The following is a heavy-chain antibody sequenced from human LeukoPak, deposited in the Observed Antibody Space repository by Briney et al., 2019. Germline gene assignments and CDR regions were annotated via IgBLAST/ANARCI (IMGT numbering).Heavy chain of an antibody. D-gene: IGHD5-24*01. CDR3: ARTPLDGYSDY. CDR2: IIPILGIA. J-gene: IGHJ4*02. Sequence: SVKVSCRASGGTFSSYAISWVRQAPGQGLEWMGRIIPILGIANYAQKFQGRVTITADKSTSTAYMELSSLRSEDTAVYYCARTPLDGYSDYWGQGTLVTVSS. V-gene: IGHV1-69*04. CDR1: GGTFSSYA.